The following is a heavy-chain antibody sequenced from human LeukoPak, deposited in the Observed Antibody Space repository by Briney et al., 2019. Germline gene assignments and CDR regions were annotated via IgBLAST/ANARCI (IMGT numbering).Heavy chain of an antibody. J-gene: IGHJ4*02. CDR3: ARGYFDSRGYSNAFDY. CDR1: GGSISSYY. D-gene: IGHD3-22*01. Sequence: PSETLSLTCSVSGGSISSYYWSWIRQPAGKGLEWIGRIYASGSTNYNPSPKSRVTMSVDTSKNQFSLKLTSVTAADTAVYYCARGYFDSRGYSNAFDYWGQGALVTVSS. CDR2: IYASGST. V-gene: IGHV4-4*07.